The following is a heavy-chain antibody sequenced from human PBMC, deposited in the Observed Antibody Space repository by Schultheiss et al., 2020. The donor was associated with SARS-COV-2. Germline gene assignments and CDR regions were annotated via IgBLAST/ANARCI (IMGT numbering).Heavy chain of an antibody. Sequence: SETLSLTCTVSGGSVSSGSYYWSWIRQPPGKGLEWIGEIYHSGSTNYNPSLKSRVTISVDKSKNQFSLKLSSVTAADTAVYYCAREGYLHYYYYGMDVWGQGTTVTVSS. CDR2: IYHSGST. CDR3: AREGYLHYYYYGMDV. J-gene: IGHJ6*02. D-gene: IGHD2-15*01. CDR1: GGSVSSGSYY. V-gene: IGHV4-39*07.